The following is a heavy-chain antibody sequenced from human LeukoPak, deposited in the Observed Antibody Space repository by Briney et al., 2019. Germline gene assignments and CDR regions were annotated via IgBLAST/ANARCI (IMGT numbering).Heavy chain of an antibody. Sequence: ASVKVSCKASGYTFTSYGISWVRQAPGQGLEWMGWISAYNGNTNYAQKLQGRVTMTIDTSTSTAYMELRSLRSDDTAVYYCARDLWLVVVPAQDDAFDIWGQGTMVTVSS. D-gene: IGHD2-2*01. CDR3: ARDLWLVVVPAQDDAFDI. J-gene: IGHJ3*02. CDR2: ISAYNGNT. CDR1: GYTFTSYG. V-gene: IGHV1-18*01.